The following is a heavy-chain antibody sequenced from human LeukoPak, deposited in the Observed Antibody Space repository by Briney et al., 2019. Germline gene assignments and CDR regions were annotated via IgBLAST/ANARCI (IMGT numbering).Heavy chain of an antibody. V-gene: IGHV4-39*07. CDR3: ARDKIAAAGQVGDAFDI. D-gene: IGHD6-13*01. Sequence: SETLSLTCTVSGGSISSSTYYWGWIRQPPGKGLEWIGSIFYSGRTYYNPSLKSRVTISVDTSKSQFSLKLSSVTAADTAVYYCARDKIAAAGQVGDAFDIWGQGTMVTVSS. J-gene: IGHJ3*02. CDR1: GGSISSSTYY. CDR2: IFYSGRT.